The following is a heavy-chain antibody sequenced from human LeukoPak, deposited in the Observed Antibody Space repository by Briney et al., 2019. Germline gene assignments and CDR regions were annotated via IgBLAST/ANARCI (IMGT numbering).Heavy chain of an antibody. V-gene: IGHV3-30*18. CDR1: GLTFSSYG. CDR3: ANDPSITMIVVAYSAPDY. CDR2: ISYDGSNK. D-gene: IGHD3-22*01. J-gene: IGHJ4*02. Sequence: WRSLRLSCAASGLTFSSYGMHWGRQAPRQGLEWVAVISYDGSNKYYADSVKGRFTISRDNSKNALYLQMTSLRAEDTAVYYCANDPSITMIVVAYSAPDYWGQGNLVNVS.